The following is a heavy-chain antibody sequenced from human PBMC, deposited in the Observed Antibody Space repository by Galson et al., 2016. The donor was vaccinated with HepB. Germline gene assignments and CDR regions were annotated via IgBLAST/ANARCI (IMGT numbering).Heavy chain of an antibody. CDR2: ISGTGGST. V-gene: IGHV3-23*01. D-gene: IGHD3-16*01. CDR3: AKDLGDPYFYGLDV. Sequence: SLRLSCAASGFTFSSYAMNWVRQAPGKGLEWVSAISGTGGSTYYADSVRGRFTISRDNSKNTLYLQMNSLRAEDTAVYYCAKDLGDPYFYGLDVWGQGTTVTVSS. J-gene: IGHJ6*02. CDR1: GFTFSSYA.